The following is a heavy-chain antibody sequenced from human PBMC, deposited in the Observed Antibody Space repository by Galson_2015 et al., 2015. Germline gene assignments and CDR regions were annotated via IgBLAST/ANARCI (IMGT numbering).Heavy chain of an antibody. V-gene: IGHV3-9*01. CDR2: VSWNSGSI. J-gene: IGHJ3*02. CDR1: GFTFDDYA. Sequence: SLRLSCAASGFTFDDYAMHWVRQAPGKGLEWVSGVSWNSGSIAYADSVKGRFTISRDNAKNSLYLQMNSLRAEDTALYYCAKVQVGILGGGFDIWGQGTMVTVSS. CDR3: AKVQVGILGGGFDI. D-gene: IGHD2-15*01.